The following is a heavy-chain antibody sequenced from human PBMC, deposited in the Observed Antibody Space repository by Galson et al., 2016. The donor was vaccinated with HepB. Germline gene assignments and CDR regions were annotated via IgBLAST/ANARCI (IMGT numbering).Heavy chain of an antibody. CDR2: ISNSGGIT. D-gene: IGHD2-21*01. CDR1: GLTFSTYA. CDR3: VKEFVATGAVVGDY. Sequence: SLRLSCAASGLTFSTYAMGWVRQAPGKGLEWVSAISNSGGITYYADSVKGRFTISRDNSKDPLYLQMNSLRVEDTALYYCVKEFVATGAVVGDYWGQGTLVSVSS. J-gene: IGHJ4*02. V-gene: IGHV3-23*01.